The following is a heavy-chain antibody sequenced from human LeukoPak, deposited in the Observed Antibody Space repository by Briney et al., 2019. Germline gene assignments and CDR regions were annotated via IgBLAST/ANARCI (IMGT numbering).Heavy chain of an antibody. V-gene: IGHV3-33*01. CDR1: GFTFSSYG. Sequence: PGGSLRLSCAASGFTFSSYGMHSVRQAPDKGLEWVAVIWYDGSNKYYADSVKGRFTISRDNAKNSLFLQMNSLRADDAAVYYCARASSKQLAGYLPDGFDIWGQGTMVTVSS. J-gene: IGHJ3*02. CDR2: IWYDGSNK. CDR3: ARASSKQLAGYLPDGFDI. D-gene: IGHD3-9*01.